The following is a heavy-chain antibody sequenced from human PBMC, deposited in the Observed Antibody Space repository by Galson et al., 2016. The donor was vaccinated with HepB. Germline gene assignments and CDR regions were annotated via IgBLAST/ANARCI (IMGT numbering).Heavy chain of an antibody. Sequence: SETLSLTCTVSGGSISSSSYYWGWIRQPPGKGLEWIASIYYSGTTYYNPSLKSRVTISVDTSKNQFSLQLSSVTAADTAVYFCARSGATRSIDYWGQGTLVTVSS. CDR3: ARSGATRSIDY. CDR1: GGSISSSSYY. CDR2: IYYSGTT. V-gene: IGHV4-39*01. D-gene: IGHD1-26*01. J-gene: IGHJ4*02.